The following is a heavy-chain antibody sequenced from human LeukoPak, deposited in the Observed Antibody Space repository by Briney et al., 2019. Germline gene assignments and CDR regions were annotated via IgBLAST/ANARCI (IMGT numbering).Heavy chain of an antibody. D-gene: IGHD3-3*01. Sequence: SETLSLTCTVSGGSISSYYWSWIRQPPGKGLEWIGYIYYSGSTNYNPSLKSRVTISVDTSKNQFSLKLSSVTAADTAVYYCARAYYDFWSVRRVWWYFDLWGRGTLVTVSS. CDR2: IYYSGST. V-gene: IGHV4-59*01. J-gene: IGHJ2*01. CDR1: GGSISSYY. CDR3: ARAYYDFWSVRRVWWYFDL.